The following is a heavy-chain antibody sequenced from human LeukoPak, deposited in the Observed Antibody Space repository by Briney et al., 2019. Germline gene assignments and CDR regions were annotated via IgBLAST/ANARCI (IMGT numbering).Heavy chain of an antibody. D-gene: IGHD3-22*01. J-gene: IGHJ5*02. CDR3: ARHGNYYDTSQSDP. CDR2: VYHSGST. V-gene: IGHV4-38-2*01. Sequence: SETLSLTCAVSGYSISSGYYWGWIRQPPGKGLEWIGSVYHSGSTYYNPSLKSRATISVDTSKNQFSLKLSSVTAADTAVYYCARHGNYYDTSQSDPWGQGTLVTVSS. CDR1: GYSISSGYY.